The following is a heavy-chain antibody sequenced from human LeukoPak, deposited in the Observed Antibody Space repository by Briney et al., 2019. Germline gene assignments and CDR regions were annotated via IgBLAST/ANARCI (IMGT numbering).Heavy chain of an antibody. CDR3: ARGPGY. D-gene: IGHD3-16*01. CDR1: GFTFSSYA. CDR2: ISGSGGST. V-gene: IGHV3-23*01. J-gene: IGHJ4*02. Sequence: GGSLRLSCAASGFTFSSYAMSWVRQAPGKGPEWVSVISGSGGSTFYADSVKGRFTISRDNSKNTLNLQMNSLRADDTAVYYCARGPGYWGQGTLVTVSP.